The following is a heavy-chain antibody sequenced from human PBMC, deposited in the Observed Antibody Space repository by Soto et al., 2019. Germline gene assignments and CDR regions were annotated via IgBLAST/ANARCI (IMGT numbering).Heavy chain of an antibody. V-gene: IGHV3-23*01. D-gene: IGHD5-12*01. CDR2: ISGSGGST. CDR1: GFTFSSYA. CDR3: AKRCYDGNWYFDL. J-gene: IGHJ2*01. Sequence: EVQLLESGGGLVQPGGSLRLSCGASGFTFSSYAMSWVRQVPGKGLEWVSAISGSGGSTYYADSVKGRFTISRDNSKNTLYLQMNSLRAEDTAVYYCAKRCYDGNWYFDLWGRGTLVTVSS.